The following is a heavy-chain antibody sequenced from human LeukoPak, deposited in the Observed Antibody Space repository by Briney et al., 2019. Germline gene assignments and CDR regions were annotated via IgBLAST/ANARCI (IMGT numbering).Heavy chain of an antibody. Sequence: ASVKVSCKASGYTFTDNYVHWVRQAPGHGLEWMGWINPYSADTASAQKFEGRVTMTRDTSISTAYMELSRLRSDDTAVYYCARGRSVNYYGQDYWGQGTLVTVSS. CDR3: ARGRSVNYYGQDY. CDR2: INPYSADT. CDR1: GYTFTDNY. V-gene: IGHV1-2*02. J-gene: IGHJ4*02. D-gene: IGHD3-10*01.